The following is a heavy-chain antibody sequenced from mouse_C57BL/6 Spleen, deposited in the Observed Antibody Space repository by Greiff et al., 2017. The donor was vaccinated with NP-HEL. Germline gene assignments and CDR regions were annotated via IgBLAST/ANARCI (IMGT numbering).Heavy chain of an antibody. CDR2: IRSKSNNYAT. Sequence: EVQLVESGGGLVQPKGSLKLSCAASGFSFNTYAMNWVRQAPGKGLEWVARIRSKSNNYATYYADSVKDRFTISRDDSESMLYLQMNNLKTEDTAMYYCVRELLRYPWFAYWGQGTLVTVSA. D-gene: IGHD1-1*01. CDR1: GFSFNTYA. V-gene: IGHV10-1*01. CDR3: VRELLRYPWFAY. J-gene: IGHJ3*01.